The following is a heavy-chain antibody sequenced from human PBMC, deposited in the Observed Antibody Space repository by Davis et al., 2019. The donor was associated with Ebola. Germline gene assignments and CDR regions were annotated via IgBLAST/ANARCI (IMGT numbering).Heavy chain of an antibody. D-gene: IGHD3-10*01. Sequence: PSETLSLTCGVSGGSLPYYYWSWIRQSPGKGLEWIGEINYSGSTNFNPSLGSRVTIAVDTSKNQFSLKLTSVTAADTAVYYCARGRTMGYASGSYLPYFLDYWGQGTLVTVSS. CDR2: INYSGST. CDR3: ARGRTMGYASGSYLPYFLDY. J-gene: IGHJ4*02. V-gene: IGHV4-34*01. CDR1: GGSLPYYY.